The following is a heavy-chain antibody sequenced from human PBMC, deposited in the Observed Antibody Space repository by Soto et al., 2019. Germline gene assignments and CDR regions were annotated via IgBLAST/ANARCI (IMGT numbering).Heavy chain of an antibody. Sequence: QVQLQESGPGLVKPSETLSLTCTVSGGSISSYYWSWIRQPPGKGLEWIGYIYYSGSTNYNPSLKSRVTISVDTSKNQFSLKLSSVTAADTTVYYCARVIAAAGMVDYWGQGTLVTVSS. J-gene: IGHJ4*02. CDR1: GGSISSYY. CDR2: IYYSGST. D-gene: IGHD6-13*01. V-gene: IGHV4-59*01. CDR3: ARVIAAAGMVDY.